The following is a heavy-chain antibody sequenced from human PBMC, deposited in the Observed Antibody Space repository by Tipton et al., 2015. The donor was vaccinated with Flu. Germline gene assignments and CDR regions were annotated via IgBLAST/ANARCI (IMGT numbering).Heavy chain of an antibody. J-gene: IGHJ4*02. D-gene: IGHD3-16*01. V-gene: IGHV4-39*07. Sequence: TLSLTCTVSGGSISSSSYYWGWIRQPPGKGLEWIGSIYYSGGTYYNPSLKSRVTISLDTSKNQFSLKLNSMTAADTAVYYCARGFGAAHHSPIRYWGQGTLVTVS. CDR3: ARGFGAAHHSPIRY. CDR1: GGSISSSSYY. CDR2: IYYSGGT.